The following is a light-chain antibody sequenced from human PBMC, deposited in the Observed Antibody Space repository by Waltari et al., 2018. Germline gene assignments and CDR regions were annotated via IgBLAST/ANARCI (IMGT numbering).Light chain of an antibody. V-gene: IGKV3-15*01. CDR3: QHYNNWPPWT. Sequence: EIVMTQSPATLSVSPGERATLSRRASQSISINLAWYQHKPGQAPRLLIYGASTRATGIPSRFSGSGSGTEFTLTISSLQSEDFAVYYCQHYNNWPPWTFGQGTKVEMK. CDR2: GAS. J-gene: IGKJ1*01. CDR1: QSISIN.